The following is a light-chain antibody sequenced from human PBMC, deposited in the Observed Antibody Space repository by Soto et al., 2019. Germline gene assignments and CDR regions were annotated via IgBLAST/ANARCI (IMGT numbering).Light chain of an antibody. CDR1: SSNIGAGYD. J-gene: IGLJ2*01. CDR3: QSYDSSLSGSDVV. CDR2: GNS. Sequence: QSALTQPPSVSGAPGQRVTISCTGSSSNIGAGYDVYWYQQLPGTAPKLLIYGNSNRPSGVPDRFSGSKSGTSASLAITGLQAEDEADYYCQSYDSSLSGSDVVFGGGTKVTVL. V-gene: IGLV1-40*01.